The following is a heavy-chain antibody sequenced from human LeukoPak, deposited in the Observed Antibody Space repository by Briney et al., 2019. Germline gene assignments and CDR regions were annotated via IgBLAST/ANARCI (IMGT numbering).Heavy chain of an antibody. Sequence: SVKVSCKASGYTFTSYAISWVRQAPGQGLEWMGGIIPIFGTANYAQKFQGRVTITTDESTSTAYMELSSLRSEDTAVYYCARIFAGDSRNDYWGQGTLVTVSS. CDR2: IIPIFGTA. J-gene: IGHJ4*02. CDR3: ARIFAGDSRNDY. V-gene: IGHV1-69*05. CDR1: GYTFTSYA. D-gene: IGHD3-22*01.